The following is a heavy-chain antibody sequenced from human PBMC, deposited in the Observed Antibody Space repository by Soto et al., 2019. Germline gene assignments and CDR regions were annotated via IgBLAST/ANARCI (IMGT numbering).Heavy chain of an antibody. D-gene: IGHD1-26*01. J-gene: IGHJ4*01. Sequence: GGSLRLSCAASGFTFSNYAMYWVRQAPGKGLEWVAFISYDGGSKFYADPMEGRHTISRDNSKNPLFLQMNSLRSVDTAVYYCVKVIGNYWALDHWGHGT. CDR1: GFTFSNYA. CDR3: VKVIGNYWALDH. V-gene: IGHV3-30*18. CDR2: ISYDGGSK.